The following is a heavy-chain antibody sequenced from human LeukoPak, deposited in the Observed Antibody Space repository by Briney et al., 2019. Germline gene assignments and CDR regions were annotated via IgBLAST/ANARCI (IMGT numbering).Heavy chain of an antibody. J-gene: IGHJ6*02. D-gene: IGHD6-19*01. CDR1: GFTVSSNY. Sequence: GGSLRLSCAASGFTVSSNYMSWVRQAPGKGLEWVSVIYSGGSTYYADSVKGRFTISRDNSKNTLYLQMNSLRAEDTAVYYCAKGGVAGIGFYYYGMDVWGQGTTVTVSS. CDR2: IYSGGST. V-gene: IGHV3-53*01. CDR3: AKGGVAGIGFYYYGMDV.